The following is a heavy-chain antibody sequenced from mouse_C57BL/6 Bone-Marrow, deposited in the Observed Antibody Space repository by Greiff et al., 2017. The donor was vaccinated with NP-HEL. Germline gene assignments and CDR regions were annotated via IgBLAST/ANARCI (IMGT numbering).Heavy chain of an antibody. V-gene: IGHV1-81*01. J-gene: IGHJ2*01. CDR1: GYTFTSYG. D-gene: IGHD1-1*01. Sequence: VQLQQSGAELARPGASVKLSCKASGYTFTSYGISWVKQRTGQGLEWIGEIYPRSGNTYYNEKFKGKATLTADKSSSTAYMELRSLTSEDSAVYFCARAHYYGSSYYFDYWGQGTTLTVSS. CDR3: ARAHYYGSSYYFDY. CDR2: IYPRSGNT.